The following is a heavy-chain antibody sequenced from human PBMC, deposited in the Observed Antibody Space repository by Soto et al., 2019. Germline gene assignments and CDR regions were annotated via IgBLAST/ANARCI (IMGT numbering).Heavy chain of an antibody. CDR2: APSDGSHI. Sequence: XGSLRLACSASGVIFSMFAVHWVRQAPGKGLEWVAVAPSDGSHIYYADSVKGRFTISRDNSKNMLYLQMNSLRPDDTAVYYCARNDISMLVIDYWGQGSLVTVSS. D-gene: IGHD3-22*01. CDR3: ARNDISMLVIDY. J-gene: IGHJ4*02. V-gene: IGHV3-30-3*01. CDR1: GVIFSMFA.